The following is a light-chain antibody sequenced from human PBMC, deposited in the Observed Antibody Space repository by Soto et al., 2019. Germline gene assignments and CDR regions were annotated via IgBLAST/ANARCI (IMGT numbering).Light chain of an antibody. CDR1: QSINAS. J-gene: IGKJ1*01. CDR3: QHMAT. V-gene: IGKV1-5*03. Sequence: DIQMTQSPSTLSASVGDRVTITCRASQSINASLAWYQQKPGKAPQPLIYKASSSETGGPSRFSGSGSCTEFTLTISSRQPDDVATYFCQHMATCSQVTKVDIK. CDR2: KAS.